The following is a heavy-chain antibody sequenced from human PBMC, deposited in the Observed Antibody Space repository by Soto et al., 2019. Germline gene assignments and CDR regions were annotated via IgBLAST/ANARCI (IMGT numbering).Heavy chain of an antibody. Sequence: ASVKVSCKASGSTYTSYGISWARQAPGDGLEWMGWISGYNGNTEYAQKVQARVTMTTDTSTTTAYMELRSLRSDDTAVYYCARGPRYCSTTSCFSEVYWFDSWGQGTLVTVSS. D-gene: IGHD2-2*01. CDR2: ISGYNGNT. CDR3: ARGPRYCSTTSCFSEVYWFDS. CDR1: GSTYTSYG. J-gene: IGHJ5*01. V-gene: IGHV1-18*04.